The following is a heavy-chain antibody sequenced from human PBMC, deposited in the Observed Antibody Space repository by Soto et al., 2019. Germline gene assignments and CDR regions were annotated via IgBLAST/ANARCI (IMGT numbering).Heavy chain of an antibody. Sequence: ASVKVSCKVSGYTLTELSMHWVRQAPGKGLEWMGGFDPEDGETIYAQKFQGRVTMTEDTSTDTAYMELSSLRSEDTAVYYCATGDDILTGYYFSFCHWGQGTLVT. CDR2: FDPEDGET. CDR3: ATGDDILTGYYFSFCH. D-gene: IGHD3-9*01. J-gene: IGHJ4*02. CDR1: GYTLTELS. V-gene: IGHV1-24*01.